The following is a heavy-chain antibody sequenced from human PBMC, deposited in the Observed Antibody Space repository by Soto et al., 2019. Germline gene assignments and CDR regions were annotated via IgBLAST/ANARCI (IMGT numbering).Heavy chain of an antibody. Sequence: PSETLSLTCTISGGSISTYYWDWIRQPPGKGLEWIGAMYYTGNKNYSPSLESRVTMSVDTSKNQFSLKLSSVTPTDTAVYYCARRSSSSLGSLFDPWGRGILVTVSS. CDR1: GGSISTYY. V-gene: IGHV4-39*01. D-gene: IGHD6-6*01. J-gene: IGHJ5*02. CDR3: ARRSSSSLGSLFDP. CDR2: MYYTGNK.